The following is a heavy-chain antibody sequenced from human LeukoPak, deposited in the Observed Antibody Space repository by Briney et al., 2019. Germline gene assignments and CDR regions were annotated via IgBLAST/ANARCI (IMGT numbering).Heavy chain of an antibody. CDR1: GFTFSSYT. J-gene: IGHJ4*02. CDR2: ISYDGSNK. D-gene: IGHD2-2*01. V-gene: IGHV3-30*04. CDR3: ASDIVVVPAATGFDY. Sequence: GGSLRLSCAASGFTFSSYTMSWVRQAPGKGLEWVAVISYDGSNKYYADSVKGRFTISRDNSKNTLYLQMNSLRAEDTAVYYCASDIVVVPAATGFDYWGQGTLVTVSS.